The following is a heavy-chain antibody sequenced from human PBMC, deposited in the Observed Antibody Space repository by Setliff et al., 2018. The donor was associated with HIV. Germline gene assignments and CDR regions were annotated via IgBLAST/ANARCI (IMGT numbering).Heavy chain of an antibody. CDR2: IYHSGST. V-gene: IGHV4-59*11. D-gene: IGHD6-13*01. CDR3: ARGQHSSTWGALFDY. CDR1: GGSIFSHY. J-gene: IGHJ4*02. Sequence: PSETLSLTCTVSGGSIFSHYWSWIRQPPGKGLEWIGEIYHSGSTNYNPSLKSRVTISIDKSKSQFSLKLSSVTVADTAVYYCARGQHSSTWGALFDYWGQGTLVTVSS.